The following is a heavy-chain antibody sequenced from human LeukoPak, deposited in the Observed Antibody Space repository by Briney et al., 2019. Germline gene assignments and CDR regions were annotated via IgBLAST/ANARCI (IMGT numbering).Heavy chain of an antibody. D-gene: IGHD4-17*01. CDR3: ATDKDYGDREYYFDY. CDR2: IIPIFGTA. J-gene: IGHJ4*02. V-gene: IGHV1-69*01. CDR1: GGTFSSYA. Sequence: ASVKVSCKASGGTFSSYAISWVRQAPGQGLEWMGGIIPIFGTANYAQKFQGRVTITADESTSTAYMELSSLRSEDTAVYYCATDKDYGDREYYFDYWGQGTLVTVPS.